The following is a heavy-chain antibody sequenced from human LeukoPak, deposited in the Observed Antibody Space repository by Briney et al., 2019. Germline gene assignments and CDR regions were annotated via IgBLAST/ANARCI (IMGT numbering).Heavy chain of an antibody. CDR1: GYTFTSYA. J-gene: IGHJ4*02. CDR2: INAGNGNT. D-gene: IGHD5-24*01. V-gene: IGHV1-3*01. CDR3: ARDDSYLKIYGGGDDGYNYGGYFDY. Sequence: ASVKVSCKASGYTFTSYAMHWVRQAPGQRLEWMGWINAGNGNTKYSQKFQGRVTITRDTSASTAYMELSSLRSEDTAVYYCARDDSYLKIYGGGDDGYNYGGYFDYWGQGTLVTVSS.